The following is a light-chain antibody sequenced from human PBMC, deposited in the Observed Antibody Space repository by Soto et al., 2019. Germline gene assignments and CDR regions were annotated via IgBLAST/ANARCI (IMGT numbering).Light chain of an antibody. J-gene: IGLJ1*01. CDR3: SSQAGSNSPFV. Sequence: QSALTQPPSASGSPGQSVTISCTGASSDVGGSNYVSWYQQHPGKAPKLMLYDVNRRTSGVPERFSVSKSGNTASLTVSGLQAEDEADYYCSSQAGSNSPFVFGTGTKLTVL. CDR1: SSDVGGSNY. CDR2: DVN. V-gene: IGLV2-8*01.